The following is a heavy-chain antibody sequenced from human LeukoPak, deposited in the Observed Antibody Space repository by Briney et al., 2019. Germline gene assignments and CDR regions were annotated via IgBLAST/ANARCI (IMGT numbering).Heavy chain of an antibody. Sequence: SETLSLTCTVSGGSISSGSYYWSWIRQPAGKGLEWIGRIYTSGSTNYNPSLKSRVTISVDTSKNQFSLKLSSVTAADTAVYYCARDGPYYYDSSRWGQGTLVTVSS. D-gene: IGHD3-22*01. J-gene: IGHJ4*02. CDR1: GGSISSGSYY. CDR2: IYTSGST. CDR3: ARDGPYYYDSSR. V-gene: IGHV4-61*02.